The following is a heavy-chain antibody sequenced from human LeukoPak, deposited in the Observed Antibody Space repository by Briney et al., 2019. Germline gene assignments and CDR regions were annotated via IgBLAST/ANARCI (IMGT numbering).Heavy chain of an antibody. Sequence: GGSLRLSCAASGFTFSSYAMSWVRQAPGKGLEWVSAISGSGGSTFYADSVKGRFTISRDNAKNTLYLQLNSLRAEDTAVYYCARDIETAAIDYWGRGTLVTVSS. CDR1: GFTFSSYA. D-gene: IGHD6-13*01. J-gene: IGHJ4*02. CDR3: ARDIETAAIDY. V-gene: IGHV3-23*01. CDR2: ISGSGGST.